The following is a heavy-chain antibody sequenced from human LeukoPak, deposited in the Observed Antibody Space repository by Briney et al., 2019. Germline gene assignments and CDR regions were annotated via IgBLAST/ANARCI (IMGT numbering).Heavy chain of an antibody. CDR1: GITFSRYG. CDR3: ARDPPSGYCSGGTCKLFDY. D-gene: IGHD2-15*01. CDR2: IRYDGSIK. V-gene: IGHV3-30*02. Sequence: PGGSLRLSCAASGITFSRYGMHWVRQAPGKGLEWVTFIRYDGSIKYYADSVKGRFTISRDNAKNSLFLQMNSLRAEDTAVYYCARDPPSGYCSGGTCKLFDYWGQGTLVTVSS. J-gene: IGHJ4*02.